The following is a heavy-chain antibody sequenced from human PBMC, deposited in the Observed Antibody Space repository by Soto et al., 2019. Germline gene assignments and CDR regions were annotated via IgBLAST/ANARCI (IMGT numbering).Heavy chain of an antibody. CDR1: GLTFNRYW. J-gene: IGHJ5*02. D-gene: IGHD2-15*01. CDR2: INTDGSNT. CDR3: XREFCSGGNCYTYYFDP. Sequence: GGSLRLSCPASGLTFNRYWMHWVRHAPGKGLVWVSHINTDGSNTNYADSVKGRFTISRDNAKSTLFLQMNSLRDEDTAVYYCXREFCSGGNCYTYYFDPWGQGIPVTVSS. V-gene: IGHV3-74*01.